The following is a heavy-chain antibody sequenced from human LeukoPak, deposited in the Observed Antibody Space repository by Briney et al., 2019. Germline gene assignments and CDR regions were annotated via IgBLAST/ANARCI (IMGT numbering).Heavy chain of an antibody. V-gene: IGHV3-48*03. CDR3: AKGGARLHSHYFDY. J-gene: IGHJ4*02. CDR1: GFTFSSYE. CDR2: ISSSGSTT. D-gene: IGHD1-26*01. Sequence: GGSLRLSCAASGFTFSSYEMNWVRQAPGKGLEWVSYISSSGSTTYYADSVKGRFTISRDNAKNSLYLQMNSLRAEDTAVFYCAKGGARLHSHYFDYWGQGTLVTVSS.